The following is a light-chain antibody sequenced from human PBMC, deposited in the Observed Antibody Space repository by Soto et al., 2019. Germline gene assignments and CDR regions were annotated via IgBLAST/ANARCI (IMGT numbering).Light chain of an antibody. CDR2: EAS. CDR1: QSVGNN. V-gene: IGKV3D-15*01. Sequence: EIVLTQSPATLSLSPGERATLSCRASQSVGNNLAWYQQDPGQAPGLLIYEASTRATGIPARISGSGSGTEFTLTISSLQSEDFAVYYCQQYNNWPQTFGQGTKVDIK. J-gene: IGKJ1*01. CDR3: QQYNNWPQT.